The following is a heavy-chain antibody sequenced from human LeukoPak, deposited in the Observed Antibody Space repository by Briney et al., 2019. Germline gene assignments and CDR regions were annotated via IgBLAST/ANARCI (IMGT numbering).Heavy chain of an antibody. CDR3: AKSSGFPGGWFDP. CDR1: GFTFSSYA. CDR2: ISGSGGST. V-gene: IGHV3-23*01. D-gene: IGHD3-16*01. Sequence: GGSLRLSCAASGFTFSSYAMNWVRQAPGKGLEWVSAISGSGGSTYYADSVKGRLTISRDNSKNTLYLQMNSLRAEDTAVYYCAKSSGFPGGWFDPWGQGTLVTVSS. J-gene: IGHJ5*02.